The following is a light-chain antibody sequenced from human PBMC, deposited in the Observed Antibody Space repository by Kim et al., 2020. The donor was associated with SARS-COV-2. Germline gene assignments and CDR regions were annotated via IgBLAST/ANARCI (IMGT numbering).Light chain of an antibody. CDR1: SSNIGSNT. CDR2: SNN. J-gene: IGLJ3*02. Sequence: QSVLTQPPSASVTPGQRVTISCSGSSSNIGSNTVNWYQQLSGTAPKLLIDSNNQRPSGVPDRFSGSKSGTSASLAISGLQSEDEADYYCAAWDDSLNGWVFGGGTQLTVL. CDR3: AAWDDSLNGWV. V-gene: IGLV1-44*01.